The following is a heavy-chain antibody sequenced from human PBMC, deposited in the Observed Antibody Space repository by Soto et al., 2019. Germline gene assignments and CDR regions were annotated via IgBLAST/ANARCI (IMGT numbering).Heavy chain of an antibody. CDR3: ARSGYDFWSGYFHYYFDS. CDR1: VFTCNRHW. V-gene: IGHV3-74*03. Sequence: PWWSLRLSCSASVFTCNRHWMHWFRQAPGKGLVWVSRINTDGSNTTYADSVKGRFAISRDNAKNTLYLQMNSLRAEDTAVYYCARSGYDFWSGYFHYYFDSWGQGTLVTVSS. J-gene: IGHJ4*02. CDR2: INTDGSNT. D-gene: IGHD3-3*01.